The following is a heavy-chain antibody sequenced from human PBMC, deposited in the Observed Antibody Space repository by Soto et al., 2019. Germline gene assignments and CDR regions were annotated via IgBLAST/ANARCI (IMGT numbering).Heavy chain of an antibody. CDR2: IVAYNGNT. CDR3: ARDLAAGNCDY. Sequence: QVQLVQSGAEVKKPGASVKVSCKASGYSFTSYGISWVRQAPGQGLEWVGWIVAYNGNTNYGQKLQGRVIMTADTSTSTAYMELRSLRSDDTAVYYCARDLAAGNCDYWGQGTLVTVSS. CDR1: GYSFTSYG. V-gene: IGHV1-18*01. J-gene: IGHJ4*02. D-gene: IGHD6-13*01.